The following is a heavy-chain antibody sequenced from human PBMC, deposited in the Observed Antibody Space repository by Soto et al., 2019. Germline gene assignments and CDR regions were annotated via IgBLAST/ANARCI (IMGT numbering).Heavy chain of an antibody. CDR2: ISGSGGST. CDR1: GFTFSSYA. Sequence: EVQLLESGGGLVQPGGSLRLSCAASGFTFSSYAMSWVRQAPGKGLEWVSAISGSGGSTYYADSVKGRFTISRDNSKNTLYLQMNSLRAEDTAVYYCAKDIAHIVVVVAATLGFDYWGQGTLVTVSS. CDR3: AKDIAHIVVVVAATLGFDY. D-gene: IGHD2-15*01. V-gene: IGHV3-23*01. J-gene: IGHJ4*02.